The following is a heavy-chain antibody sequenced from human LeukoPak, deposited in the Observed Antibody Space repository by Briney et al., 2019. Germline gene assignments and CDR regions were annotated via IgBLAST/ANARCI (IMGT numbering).Heavy chain of an antibody. Sequence: TSETLSLTCAVYGGSFSGYYWSWIRQPPGKGLEWIGEINHSGSTNYNPSLKSRVTISVDTSKNQFSLKLSSVTAADTAVYYCARGSSVTSWDYWGQGTLVTVSS. J-gene: IGHJ4*02. CDR1: GGSFSGYY. D-gene: IGHD1-14*01. V-gene: IGHV4-34*01. CDR2: INHSGST. CDR3: ARGSSVTSWDY.